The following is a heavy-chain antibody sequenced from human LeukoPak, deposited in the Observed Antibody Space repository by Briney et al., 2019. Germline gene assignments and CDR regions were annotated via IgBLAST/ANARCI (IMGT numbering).Heavy chain of an antibody. D-gene: IGHD6-13*01. V-gene: IGHV4-4*07. CDR1: GSSISSYY. Sequence: PSETLSLTCAVSGSSISSYYWSWIRQPAGKGLEWIGRIYTSGSTNYNPSLKSRVTMSVDTSKNQFSLKLSSVTAADTAVYYCARDRNLAAGTTKVFDYWGQGTLVTVSS. J-gene: IGHJ4*02. CDR2: IYTSGST. CDR3: ARDRNLAAGTTKVFDY.